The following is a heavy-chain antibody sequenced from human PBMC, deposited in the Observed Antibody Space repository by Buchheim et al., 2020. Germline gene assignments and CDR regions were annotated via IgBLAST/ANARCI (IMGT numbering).Heavy chain of an antibody. CDR3: ARRSYDSSGYYLMGPLDC. J-gene: IGHJ4*02. Sequence: VQLVESGGGLVQPGGSLRLSCAASGFTFSSYGMHWVRQAPGKGLEWVAVISYDGSNKYYAGSVKGRFTISRDNSKNTLYLQMNSLRAEDTAVYYCARRSYDSSGYYLMGPLDCWGQGTL. CDR1: GFTFSSYG. CDR2: ISYDGSNK. D-gene: IGHD3-22*01. V-gene: IGHV3-30*03.